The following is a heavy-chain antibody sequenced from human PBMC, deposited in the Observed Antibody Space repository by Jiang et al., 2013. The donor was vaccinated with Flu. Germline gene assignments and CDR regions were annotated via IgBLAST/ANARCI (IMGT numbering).Heavy chain of an antibody. CDR2: IYYSGST. J-gene: IGHJ4*02. V-gene: IGHV4-59*13. Sequence: IRQPPGEGTGRGLGYIYYSGSTNXNPSLKSRVTISVDTSKNQFSLKLSSVTAADTAVYYCARDTYYYDSSGYSFGYWGQGTLVTVSS. D-gene: IGHD3-22*01. CDR3: ARDTYYYDSSGYSFGY.